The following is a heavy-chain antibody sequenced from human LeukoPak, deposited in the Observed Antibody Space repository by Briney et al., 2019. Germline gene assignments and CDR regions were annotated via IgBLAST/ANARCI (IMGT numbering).Heavy chain of an antibody. CDR2: INPNSGGT. V-gene: IGHV1-2*02. CDR1: GYTFTGYY. CDR3: ARNPLGYCSSTSCYEGDWFDL. J-gene: IGHJ5*02. Sequence: GASVKVSCKASGYTFTGYYMHWVRQAPGQGLEWMGWINPNSGGTNYAQKFQGRVTMTRDTSISTAYMELSRLRSDDTAVYYCARNPLGYCSSTSCYEGDWFDLWAQGTLVTVSS. D-gene: IGHD2-2*03.